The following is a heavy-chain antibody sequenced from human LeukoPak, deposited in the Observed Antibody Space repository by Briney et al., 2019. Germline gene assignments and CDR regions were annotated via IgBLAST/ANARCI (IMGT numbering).Heavy chain of an antibody. V-gene: IGHV4-34*01. Sequence: SETLSLTCAVYGGSFSCYYWSWIRQPPGKGLEWIGEINHSGSTNYNPSLQSRVTISVDTSKNQFSRKLSSVTAADTAVYYCARAHSRSWYKNWFDPWGQGTLVTVSS. CDR3: ARAHSRSWYKNWFDP. CDR1: GGSFSCYY. J-gene: IGHJ5*02. D-gene: IGHD6-13*01. CDR2: INHSGST.